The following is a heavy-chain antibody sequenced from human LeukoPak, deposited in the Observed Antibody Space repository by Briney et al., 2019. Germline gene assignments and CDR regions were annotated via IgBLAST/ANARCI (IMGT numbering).Heavy chain of an antibody. Sequence: KPSETLSLTCTVSGGSISSYYWSWIRQPPGKGLEWIGYNYYSGSTNYNPSLKSRVTISVDTSKNQFSLKLSSVTAADTAVYYCARAEGHSSSWPYYFDYWGQGTLVTVSS. V-gene: IGHV4-59*01. D-gene: IGHD6-13*01. CDR2: NYYSGST. CDR3: ARAEGHSSSWPYYFDY. J-gene: IGHJ4*02. CDR1: GGSISSYY.